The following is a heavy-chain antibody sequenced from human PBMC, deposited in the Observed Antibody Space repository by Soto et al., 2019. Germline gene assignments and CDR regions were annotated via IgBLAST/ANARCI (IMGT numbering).Heavy chain of an antibody. V-gene: IGHV3-15*07. J-gene: IGHJ4*02. CDR1: GFTFGNAW. CDR2: IRSKTDGGTT. Sequence: EVQLVESGGGLVKPGGSLRLSCAASGFTFGNAWMSWVRQAPGKGLEWVGRIRSKTDGGTTDYAAPVKGRFTVSRDDSENTLYLQLNSPKTDDTAVYYCTTHSSSYFYSWGQGTLVTVSS. D-gene: IGHD5-18*01. CDR3: TTHSSSYFYS.